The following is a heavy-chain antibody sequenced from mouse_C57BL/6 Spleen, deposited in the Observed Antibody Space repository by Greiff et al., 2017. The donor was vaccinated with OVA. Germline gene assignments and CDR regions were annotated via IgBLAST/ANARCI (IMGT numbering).Heavy chain of an antibody. CDR3: ARSGNLYAMDY. CDR1: GYTFTDYN. D-gene: IGHD3-1*01. J-gene: IGHJ4*01. Sequence: VQLQQSGPELMKPGASVKIPCKASGYTFTDYNMDWVKQSHGKSLEWIGDINPNNGGTIYNQKFKGKATLTVDKSSSTAYMELRSLTSEDTAVYYCARSGNLYAMDYWGQGTSVTVSS. V-gene: IGHV1-18*01. CDR2: INPNNGGT.